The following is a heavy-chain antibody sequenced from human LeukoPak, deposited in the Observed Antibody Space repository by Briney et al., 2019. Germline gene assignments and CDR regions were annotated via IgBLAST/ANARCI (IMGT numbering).Heavy chain of an antibody. D-gene: IGHD3-22*01. V-gene: IGHV3-23*01. CDR1: GFTFSSFA. CDR3: AREGTYYDSIGYYVS. J-gene: IGHJ5*02. CDR2: ISGSGGKT. Sequence: GGSLRLSCAASGFTFSSFAMTWVRQAPGKGLEWVSVISGSGGKTYYADSVKGRFTLSRDNSNGTLFLEMSSLRVEDTAVYYCAREGTYYDSIGYYVSWGQGTLVTVSS.